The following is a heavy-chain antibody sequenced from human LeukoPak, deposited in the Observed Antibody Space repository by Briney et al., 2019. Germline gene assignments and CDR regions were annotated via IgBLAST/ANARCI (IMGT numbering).Heavy chain of an antibody. V-gene: IGHV3-30-3*01. CDR2: TSSDLNVK. Sequence: GGSLRLSCAASGFTFRNYVIHWVRQAPGKGLEWVAVTSSDLNVKLYADSVKGRFTISRDNSRSTLYLQMNSLKPEDTAIYYCAREGYYGSGSPPSLYFDYWGQGTLVTVSS. CDR3: AREGYYGSGSPPSLYFDY. CDR1: GFTFRNYV. D-gene: IGHD3-10*01. J-gene: IGHJ4*02.